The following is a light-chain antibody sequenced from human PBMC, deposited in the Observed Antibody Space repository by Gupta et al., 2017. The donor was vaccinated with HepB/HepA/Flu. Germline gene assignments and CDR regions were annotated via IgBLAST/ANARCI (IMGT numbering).Light chain of an antibody. CDR2: QDN. CDR1: KLGDKY. J-gene: IGLJ3*02. V-gene: IGLV3-1*01. Sequence: YDLTPPPSVSVSPGQTASITCSGDKLGDKYACWYQQQPGQSPVLVIYQDNKRPSGIPERFSGSNSGNTATLTIRGTQAMDEADYYCQAWDSSTPWVFGGGTKLTVL. CDR3: QAWDSSTPWV.